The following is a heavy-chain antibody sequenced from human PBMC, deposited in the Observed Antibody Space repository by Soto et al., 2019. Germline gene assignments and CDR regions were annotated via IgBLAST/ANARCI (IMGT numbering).Heavy chain of an antibody. CDR3: AKDKYPYYDILTGPDRNYYYYYGMDV. J-gene: IGHJ6*02. V-gene: IGHV3-30*18. D-gene: IGHD3-9*01. CDR2: ISYDGSNK. Sequence: PGGSLRLSCAASGFTFSSYGMHWVRQAPGKGLEWVAVISYDGSNKYYADSVKGRFTISRDNSKNTLYLQMNSLRAEDTAVYYCAKDKYPYYDILTGPDRNYYYYYGMDVWGQGTTVTVSS. CDR1: GFTFSSYG.